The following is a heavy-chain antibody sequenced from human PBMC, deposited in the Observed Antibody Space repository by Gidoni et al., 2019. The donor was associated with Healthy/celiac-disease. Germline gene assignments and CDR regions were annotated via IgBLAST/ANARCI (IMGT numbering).Heavy chain of an antibody. V-gene: IGHV1-69*01. Sequence: QVQLVQSGAEVKKPGSSVKVSCKASGGTFSSYAISWVRQAPGQGLEWMGGIIPIFGTANYAQKFQGRVTITADESTSTAYMELSSLRSEDTAVYYCASQGDIVVVVAADTTPFDYWGQGTLVTVSS. CDR2: IIPIFGTA. CDR1: GGTFSSYA. CDR3: ASQGDIVVVVAADTTPFDY. D-gene: IGHD2-15*01. J-gene: IGHJ4*02.